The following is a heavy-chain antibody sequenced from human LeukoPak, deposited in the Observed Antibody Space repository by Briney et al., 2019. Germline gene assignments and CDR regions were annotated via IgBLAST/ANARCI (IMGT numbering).Heavy chain of an antibody. V-gene: IGHV3-30-3*01. CDR1: GFTFSSYA. CDR3: ARWGTGMLAFDY. D-gene: IGHD3-16*01. J-gene: IGHJ4*02. CDR2: ISYDGSNK. Sequence: GGPLRLSCAASGFTFSSYAMHWLRQPPGKGLEWVADISYDGSNKYYADSVKGRFTISRDNSKNTLYLQMNSLRAEDTAVYYCARWGTGMLAFDYWGQGTLVTVSS.